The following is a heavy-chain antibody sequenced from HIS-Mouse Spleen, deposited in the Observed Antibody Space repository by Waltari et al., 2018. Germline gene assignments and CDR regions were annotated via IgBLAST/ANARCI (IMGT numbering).Heavy chain of an antibody. D-gene: IGHD3-16*01. CDR1: GFTFSNAW. Sequence: EVQLVESGGGLVKPGGSLRLSCAASGFTFSNAWMSCVRQAPGKGLEWVGRIKSKTEGGTTDYAAPVKGRFTISREDSKNTLYMQMNSLKPEDTAVYYCTTWGPIGDYWGQGTLVTVSS. J-gene: IGHJ4*02. CDR2: IKSKTEGGTT. V-gene: IGHV3-15*01. CDR3: TTWGPIGDY.